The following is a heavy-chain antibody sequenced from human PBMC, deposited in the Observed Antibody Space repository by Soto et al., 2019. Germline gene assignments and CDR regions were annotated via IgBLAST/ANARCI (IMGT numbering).Heavy chain of an antibody. J-gene: IGHJ4*02. CDR3: ARGPSGDKVDS. Sequence: QVQLQESGPGLVKPSQTLSLTCTVSGGSISTVNYWWSWIRQSPDMGLEWIWHIYNGGSTSNNPSLESRVTKSVDTSQNQLSLTLSSVSAADTAVYYCARGPSGDKVDSWGQGTLVTVSS. D-gene: IGHD7-27*01. CDR1: GGSISTVNYW. V-gene: IGHV4-30-4*01. CDR2: IYNGGST.